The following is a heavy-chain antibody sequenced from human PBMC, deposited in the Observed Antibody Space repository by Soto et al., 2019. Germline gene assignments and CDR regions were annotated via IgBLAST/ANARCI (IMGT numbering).Heavy chain of an antibody. V-gene: IGHV4-38-2*01. J-gene: IGHJ4*02. CDR3: ATFDGSYDYFDY. CDR2: IYHSGST. Sequence: SETLSLTCAVSGYSISSGYYWGWIRQPPGKGLEWIGSIYHSGSTYYNPSLKSRVTISVDTSKNQFSLKLSSVTAADTAVYYCATFDGSYDYFDYWGQGTLVTVS. CDR1: GYSISSGYY. D-gene: IGHD1-26*01.